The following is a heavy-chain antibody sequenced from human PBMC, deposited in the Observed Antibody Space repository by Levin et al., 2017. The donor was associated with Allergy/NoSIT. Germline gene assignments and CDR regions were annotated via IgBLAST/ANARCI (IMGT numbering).Heavy chain of an antibody. D-gene: IGHD2-2*01. V-gene: IGHV4-39*01. CDR1: GVSITSSYY. J-gene: IGHJ4*02. Sequence: SETLSLTCTVSGVSITSSYYWGWVRQTPGRGLEWLGNFFRGGDTYYNPSLKGRVTISEDTSKNQFFLRLNSVTAADPSLYFCARQAHSTSWPQTNYCDLWGQGTLVTVSS. CDR2: FFRGGDT. CDR3: ARQAHSTSWPQTNYCDL.